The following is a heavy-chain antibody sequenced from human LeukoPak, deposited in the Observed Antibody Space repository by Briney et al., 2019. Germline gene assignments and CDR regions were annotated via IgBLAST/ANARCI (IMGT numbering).Heavy chain of an antibody. Sequence: SETLSPTCTVSGGSITRYYWTWIRQPPGKGLEWIGYIFSSGSTNYNPSLKSRLTISVDTSKNQFSLKLSSVTVADTAVYHCARHALYCSGGSCYQDGYYFDYWGQGTLVTVSS. CDR2: IFSSGST. V-gene: IGHV4-59*08. CDR1: GGSITRYY. CDR3: ARHALYCSGGSCYQDGYYFDY. J-gene: IGHJ4*02. D-gene: IGHD2-15*01.